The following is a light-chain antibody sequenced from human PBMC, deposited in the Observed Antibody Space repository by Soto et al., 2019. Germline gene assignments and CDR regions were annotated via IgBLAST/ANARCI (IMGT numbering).Light chain of an antibody. V-gene: IGKV3-20*01. CDR2: GAS. CDR1: QSVSNNY. J-gene: IGKJ1*01. Sequence: EIGFTKSPGTLSLSQGERATLSFRASQSVSNNYLAWYQQKPGQAPRLLIYGASSRATGIPDRFSGSGSGTDFTLTISRLEPADFAVYYCQQYGSSTPWTFGQGTKVDIK. CDR3: QQYGSSTPWT.